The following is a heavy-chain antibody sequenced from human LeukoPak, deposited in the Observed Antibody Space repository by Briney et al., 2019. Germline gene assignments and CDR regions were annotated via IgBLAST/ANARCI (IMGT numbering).Heavy chain of an antibody. CDR2: IYSGGST. Sequence: GGSLRLSCAASGFTFSSYSMNWVRQAPGKGLEWVSVIYSGGSTYYADSVKGRFTISRDNSKNTLYLQMNSLRAEDTAVYYCARNLRYSSSWYEDYWGQGTLVTVSS. D-gene: IGHD6-13*01. V-gene: IGHV3-66*01. CDR3: ARNLRYSSSWYEDY. CDR1: GFTFSSYS. J-gene: IGHJ4*02.